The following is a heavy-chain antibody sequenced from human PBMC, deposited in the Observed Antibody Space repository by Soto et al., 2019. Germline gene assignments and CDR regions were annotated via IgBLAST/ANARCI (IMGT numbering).Heavy chain of an antibody. J-gene: IGHJ4*02. D-gene: IGHD3-3*01. CDR3: AREGQGVSSFDY. CDR2: INAGVDGT. Sequence: QVELVQSGPEMMQPGASVKVSCRASGFTSLSYAFYWVRQAPGQGPQRLGWINAGVDGTIYSQRYQCRIKITRDPSAQIVYLEVNTLTKEDTAIYYGAREGQGVSSFDYWGQGTLVAVSS. CDR1: GFTSLSYA. V-gene: IGHV1-3*01.